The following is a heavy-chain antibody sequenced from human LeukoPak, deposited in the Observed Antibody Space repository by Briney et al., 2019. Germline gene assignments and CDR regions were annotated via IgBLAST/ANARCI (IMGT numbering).Heavy chain of an antibody. J-gene: IGHJ6*02. CDR2: IYHSGST. V-gene: IGHV4-30-2*01. CDR1: GGSISSGGYS. Sequence: PSETLSLTCAVSGGSISSGGYSWSWIRQPPGKGLEWIGYIYHSGSTYYNPSLKSRVTISVDRSKNQFSLKLSSVTAADTAVYYCARKDYGDYGMDVWGQGTTVTVSS. CDR3: ARKDYGDYGMDV. D-gene: IGHD4-17*01.